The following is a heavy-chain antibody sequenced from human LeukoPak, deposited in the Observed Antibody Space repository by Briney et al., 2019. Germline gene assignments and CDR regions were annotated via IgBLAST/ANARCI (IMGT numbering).Heavy chain of an antibody. CDR3: VLGAYWNDDKNAFHI. D-gene: IGHD1-1*01. J-gene: IGHJ3*02. V-gene: IGHV3-13*01. Sequence: PGGSLRLSCVASGLTFSSYDMHWIRQPPGKGLEWASSIGATGDTYYAGSVKGRFTISRENDKKSVYLQMSSLSAGDTAVYFCVLGAYWNDDKNAFHIWGPGTMVTVSS. CDR1: GLTFSSYD. CDR2: IGATGDT.